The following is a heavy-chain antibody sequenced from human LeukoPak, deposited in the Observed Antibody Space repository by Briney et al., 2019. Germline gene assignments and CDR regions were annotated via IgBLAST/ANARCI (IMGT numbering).Heavy chain of an antibody. D-gene: IGHD3-22*01. CDR2: INPNSGGT. J-gene: IGHJ4*02. Sequence: ASVKGSCKASGYTFTGYYMHWVRQAPGQGLEWMGWINPNSGGTNYAQKFQGRVTMTRDTSISTAYMELSRLRSDDTAVYYCARGGDYYDSSGYRQQFDYWGQGTLVTASS. V-gene: IGHV1-2*02. CDR3: ARGGDYYDSSGYRQQFDY. CDR1: GYTFTGYY.